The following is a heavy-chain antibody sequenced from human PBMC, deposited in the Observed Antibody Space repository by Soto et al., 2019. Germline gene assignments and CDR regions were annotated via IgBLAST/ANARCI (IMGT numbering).Heavy chain of an antibody. D-gene: IGHD3-10*01. CDR1: GDTFAFYS. CDR3: VTSYGSGYRAFDY. Sequence: QVQLVQSGAEVKRPGSSVKVSCKASGDTFAFYSINWVRQAPGLGLEWMGRINPILSMSNYAQRFQGRVTMTADKSTSTAYMVLNSLRSEDTAMYYCVTSYGSGYRAFDYWGQGALVTVSS. V-gene: IGHV1-69*02. J-gene: IGHJ4*02. CDR2: INPILSMS.